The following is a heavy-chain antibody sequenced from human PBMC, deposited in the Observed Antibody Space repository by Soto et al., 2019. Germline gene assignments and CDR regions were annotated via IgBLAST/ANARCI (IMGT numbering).Heavy chain of an antibody. Sequence: QVQLEQSGAEVKKPGASVKVSCKASGYIFTAYSMHWVRRAPGQGLQWMGVVNPSGGSTNYAQKFQGRITLTRDTSRNTFYMDLSSLTSEDTAVYYCAREENCSDGICYSEYFQRWGQGTLVTASS. J-gene: IGHJ1*01. D-gene: IGHD2-15*01. V-gene: IGHV1-46*01. CDR2: VNPSGGST. CDR1: GYIFTAYS. CDR3: AREENCSDGICYSEYFQR.